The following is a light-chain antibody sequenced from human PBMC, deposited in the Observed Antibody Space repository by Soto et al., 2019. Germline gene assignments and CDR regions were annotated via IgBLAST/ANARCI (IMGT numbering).Light chain of an antibody. CDR3: SSYTSSSLYV. CDR2: EVT. V-gene: IGLV2-14*01. Sequence: ALTQPASVSGSPGQSITISCTGTSSDIGGHHFVSWYQQQSGKAPKLVIYEVTDRPSGVSDRFSGSKSGNTASLTISGLQPEDEADYYCSSYTSSSLYVFGTGNKVTV. J-gene: IGLJ1*01. CDR1: SSDIGGHHF.